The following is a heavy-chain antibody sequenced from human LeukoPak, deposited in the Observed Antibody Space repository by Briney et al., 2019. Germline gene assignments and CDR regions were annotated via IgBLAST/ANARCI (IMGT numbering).Heavy chain of an antibody. V-gene: IGHV4-4*07. CDR2: IHTSGST. D-gene: IGHD3-22*01. CDR3: ARVRPITKIVVVKWEYFDY. J-gene: IGHJ4*02. CDR1: GDSISSYY. Sequence: SETLSLTCTVSGDSISSYYWSWLRQPAGKGLEWIGRIHTSGSTNYNPTLKSRVSMSVDTSKNQFSLKLSSETAADTAVYYCARVRPITKIVVVKWEYFDYWGQGTLVTVSS.